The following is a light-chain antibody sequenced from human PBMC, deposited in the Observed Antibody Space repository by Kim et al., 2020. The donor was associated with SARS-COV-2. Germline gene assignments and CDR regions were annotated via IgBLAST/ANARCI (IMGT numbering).Light chain of an antibody. J-gene: IGKJ1*01. CDR1: QSVSYNH. CDR2: GAS. Sequence: SPGERATLSCRASQSVSYNHLAWYQQKPGQAPRLVIYGASSRATGIPDRFSGSGSGTDFILTISRLEPEDFAVYSCQQYGSSPGTFGQGTKVGIK. V-gene: IGKV3-20*01. CDR3: QQYGSSPGT.